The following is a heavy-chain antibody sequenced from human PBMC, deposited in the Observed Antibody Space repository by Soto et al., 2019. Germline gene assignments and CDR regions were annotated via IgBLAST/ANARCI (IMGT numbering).Heavy chain of an antibody. Sequence: GGSLRLSCAASGISTSFYWMGWVRQAPGRGLGWVASIKNDGSEKYYMDSLKGRFTISRDNALNSLYLQMNSLRAEDTAVYFCVTGYHSDYWGQGTLVTVSS. CDR1: GISTSFYW. J-gene: IGHJ4*02. CDR2: IKNDGSEK. D-gene: IGHD5-18*01. CDR3: VTGYHSDY. V-gene: IGHV3-7*03.